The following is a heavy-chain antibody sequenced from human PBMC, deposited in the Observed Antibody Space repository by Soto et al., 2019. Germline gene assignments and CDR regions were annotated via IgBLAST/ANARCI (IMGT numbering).Heavy chain of an antibody. D-gene: IGHD3-16*01. CDR1: GGSFSGYY. V-gene: IGHV4-34*01. CDR3: ARSSSKAWGSRTYYFDY. J-gene: IGHJ4*02. CDR2: INHSGST. Sequence: PSETLSLTCAVYGGSFSGYYWSCIRQPPGKGLEWIGEINHSGSTNYNPSLKSRVTISVDTSKNQFSLKLSSVTAADTAVYYCARSSSKAWGSRTYYFDYWGQGTLVTVSS.